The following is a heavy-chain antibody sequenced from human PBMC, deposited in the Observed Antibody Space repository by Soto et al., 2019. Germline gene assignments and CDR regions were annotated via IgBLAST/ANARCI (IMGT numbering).Heavy chain of an antibody. CDR2: IYYSGST. V-gene: IGHV4-59*01. J-gene: IGHJ4*02. CDR1: GGSISSYY. CDR3: ARDGARFSLFDY. D-gene: IGHD3-16*01. Sequence: PSETLSLTCTVSGGSISSYYWSWIRQPPGKGLEWIGYIYYSGSTNYNPSLKSRVTISVDTSKNQFSLKLSSVTAADTAVYYCARDGARFSLFDYWGQGTLVTVYS.